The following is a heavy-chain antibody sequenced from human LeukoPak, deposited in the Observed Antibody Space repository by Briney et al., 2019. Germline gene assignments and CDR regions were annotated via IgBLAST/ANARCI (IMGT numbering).Heavy chain of an antibody. CDR1: GFTFSSYT. CDR3: ATLMVGPTDPHDY. V-gene: IGHV3-21*01. Sequence: GGSLRLSCAASGFTFSSYTMNWVRQAPGKGLEWLSPISRSSSHRYYADSVKGRFTISRDNARNSVDLHLKSLRAEDTAVYYCATLMVGPTDPHDYWGQGTQVSVSS. J-gene: IGHJ4*02. D-gene: IGHD1-26*01. CDR2: ISRSSSHR.